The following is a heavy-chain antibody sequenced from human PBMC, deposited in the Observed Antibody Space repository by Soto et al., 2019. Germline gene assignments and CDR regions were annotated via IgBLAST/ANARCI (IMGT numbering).Heavy chain of an antibody. D-gene: IGHD5-18*01. Sequence: SVKVSCKASGGTFSSYAISWVRQAPGQGLEWMGGIIPIFGTANYAQKFQGRVTITADKSTSTAYMALSSLRSEDTAVYYCARDRLSRGYSYGYHFDYWGQGTLVTVSS. CDR3: ARDRLSRGYSYGYHFDY. CDR1: GGTFSSYA. CDR2: IIPIFGTA. V-gene: IGHV1-69*06. J-gene: IGHJ4*02.